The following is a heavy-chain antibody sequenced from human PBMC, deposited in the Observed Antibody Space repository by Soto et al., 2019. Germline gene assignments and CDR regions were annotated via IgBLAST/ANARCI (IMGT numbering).Heavy chain of an antibody. CDR3: ARGLSGYDFGY. Sequence: QVQLVESGGGVVQPGRSLRLSCAASGFTFSSYAMHWVRQAPGKGLEWVAVISYDGSNKYYADSVKSRFTISRDNSKNTLYLQMNSLRAEDTAVYYCARGLSGYDFGYWGQGTLVTVSS. J-gene: IGHJ4*02. D-gene: IGHD5-12*01. CDR1: GFTFSSYA. CDR2: ISYDGSNK. V-gene: IGHV3-30-3*01.